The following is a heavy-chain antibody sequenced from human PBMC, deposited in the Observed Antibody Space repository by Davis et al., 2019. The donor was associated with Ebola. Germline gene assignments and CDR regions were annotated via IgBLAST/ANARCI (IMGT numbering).Heavy chain of an antibody. CDR1: GYTFTSYY. Sequence: AASVKVSCKASGYTFTSYYMHWVRQAPGQGLEWMGIINPSGGSTSYAQKFQGRVTMTRDTSTSTVYMELSSLRSEDTAVYYCARGRDCTNAVCYKAHWFDSWGQGTLVTVSS. J-gene: IGHJ5*01. CDR2: INPSGGST. D-gene: IGHD2-8*01. CDR3: ARGRDCTNAVCYKAHWFDS. V-gene: IGHV1-46*01.